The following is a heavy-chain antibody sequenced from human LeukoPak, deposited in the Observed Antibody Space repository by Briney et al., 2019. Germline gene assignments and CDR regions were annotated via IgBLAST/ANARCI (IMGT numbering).Heavy chain of an antibody. CDR3: AREGAYYYDSSGSEGAFDI. Sequence: PGGSLRLSCAASGFTFSSYSMNWVRQAPGKGLEWVSGINWNGGSTGYADSVKGRFTISRDNAKNSLYLQMNSLRAEDTALYYCAREGAYYYDSSGSEGAFDIWGQGTMVSVSS. D-gene: IGHD3-22*01. V-gene: IGHV3-20*04. CDR2: INWNGGST. J-gene: IGHJ3*02. CDR1: GFTFSSYS.